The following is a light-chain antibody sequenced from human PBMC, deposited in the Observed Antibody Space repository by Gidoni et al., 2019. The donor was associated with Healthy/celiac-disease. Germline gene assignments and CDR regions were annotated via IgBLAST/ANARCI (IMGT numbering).Light chain of an antibody. CDR3: QQYGSSPPLT. J-gene: IGKJ4*01. V-gene: IGKV3-20*01. CDR2: GAS. CDR1: QSVSSSY. Sequence: EIVLTQSPGTLSLSPGGRATLSCRASQSVSSSYLVWYQQKPGQAPRLLIYGASSRATGIPDRFSGSGSGTDFTLTISRLEPEDFAVYYCQQYGSSPPLTFGGXTKVEIK.